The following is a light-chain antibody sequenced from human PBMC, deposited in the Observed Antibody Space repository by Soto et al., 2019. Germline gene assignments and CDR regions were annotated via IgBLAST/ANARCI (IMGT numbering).Light chain of an antibody. Sequence: QSALTQPPSASGSPGQSVTISCTGTSSDVGGYNYVSWYQQHPGKAPKLMLYEVSKRPSGVPDRFSGSKSGNTASLTVSGLQVEDEADYYCRSYSGSNNPHYVFGTGTKVTVL. J-gene: IGLJ1*01. V-gene: IGLV2-8*01. CDR2: EVS. CDR1: SSDVGGYNY. CDR3: RSYSGSNNPHYV.